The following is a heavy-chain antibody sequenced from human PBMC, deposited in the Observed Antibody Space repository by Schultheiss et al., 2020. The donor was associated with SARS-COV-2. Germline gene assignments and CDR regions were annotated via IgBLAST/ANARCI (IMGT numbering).Heavy chain of an antibody. CDR3: ARSYVYSSSSTMGFDY. V-gene: IGHV4-39*07. CDR1: GGSISSSSYY. CDR2: IYYSGST. J-gene: IGHJ4*02. D-gene: IGHD6-6*01. Sequence: SETLSLTCTVSGGSISSSSYYWGWIRQPPGKGLEWIGSIYYSGSTNYNPSLKSRVTISVDTSKNQFSLKLSSVTAADTAVYYCARSYVYSSSSTMGFDYWGQGTLVTVSS.